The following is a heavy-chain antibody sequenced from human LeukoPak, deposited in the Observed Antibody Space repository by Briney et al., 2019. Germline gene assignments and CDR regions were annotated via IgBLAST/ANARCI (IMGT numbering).Heavy chain of an antibody. CDR2: ISYDGSNK. V-gene: IGHV3-30-3*01. D-gene: IGHD3-22*01. Sequence: GGSLRLSCAASGFTFSSYAMHWVRQAPGKGLEWVAVISYDGSNKYYADSVKGRFTISRDNSKNTLYLQMNSLRAEDTAVYYCARATYYYDSSNSAGAFDIWGQGTMVTVSS. CDR1: GFTFSSYA. J-gene: IGHJ3*02. CDR3: ARATYYYDSSNSAGAFDI.